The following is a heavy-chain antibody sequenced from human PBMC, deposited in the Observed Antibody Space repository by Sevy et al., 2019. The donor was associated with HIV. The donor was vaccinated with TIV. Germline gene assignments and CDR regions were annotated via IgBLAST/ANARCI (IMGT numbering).Heavy chain of an antibody. J-gene: IGHJ4*02. CDR1: GFTFRTYS. V-gene: IGHV3-21*04. CDR3: ARDFTIFGVVSGIDY. CDR2: ISDDSRYI. Sequence: GGSLRLSCAASGFTFRTYSMNWVRQAPGKGLEWLSSISDDSRYIYYSDSVKGRFTISRANAKNLLYLHMNNLRVEDTAMYYCARDFTIFGVVSGIDYWGQGDLVTVSS. D-gene: IGHD3-3*01.